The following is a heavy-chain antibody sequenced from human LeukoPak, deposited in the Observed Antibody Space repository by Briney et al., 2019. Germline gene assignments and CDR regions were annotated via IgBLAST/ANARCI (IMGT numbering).Heavy chain of an antibody. D-gene: IGHD6-19*01. CDR1: GFTFSSYG. V-gene: IGHV3-33*01. J-gene: IGHJ6*02. CDR3: ARDLTQWLVLPLYGMDV. Sequence: GGSLRLSCAASGFTFSSYGMHWVRQAPGKGLERVAVIWYDGSNKYYADSVKGRFTISRDNSKNTLYLQMNSLRAEDTAVYYCARDLTQWLVLPLYGMDVWGQGTTVTVSS. CDR2: IWYDGSNK.